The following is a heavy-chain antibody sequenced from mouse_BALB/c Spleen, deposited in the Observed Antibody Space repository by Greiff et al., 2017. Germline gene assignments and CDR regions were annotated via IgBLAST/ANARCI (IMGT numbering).Heavy chain of an antibody. V-gene: IGHV5-4*02. CDR1: GFTFSDYY. Sequence: DVMLVESGGGLVKPGGSLKLSCAASGFTFSDYYMYWVRQTPEKRLEWVATISDGGSYTYYPDSVKGRFTISRDNAKNNLYLQMSSLKSEDTAMYYCARGGRGFDYWGQGTTLTVSS. CDR2: ISDGGSYT. J-gene: IGHJ2*01. CDR3: ARGGRGFDY.